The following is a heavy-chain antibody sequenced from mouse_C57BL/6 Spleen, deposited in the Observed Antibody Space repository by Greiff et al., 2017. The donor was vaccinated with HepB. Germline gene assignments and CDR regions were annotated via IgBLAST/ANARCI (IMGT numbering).Heavy chain of an antibody. D-gene: IGHD1-1*01. Sequence: VQLQQSGAELARPGASVKLSCKASGYTFTSYGISWVKQRTGQGLEWIGEIYPRSGNTYYNEKFKGKATLTADKSSSTAYMELRSLTSEDSAVYFCARKGSYYGSSWDWYFDVWGTGTTVTVSS. CDR1: GYTFTSYG. CDR2: IYPRSGNT. V-gene: IGHV1-81*01. CDR3: ARKGSYYGSSWDWYFDV. J-gene: IGHJ1*03.